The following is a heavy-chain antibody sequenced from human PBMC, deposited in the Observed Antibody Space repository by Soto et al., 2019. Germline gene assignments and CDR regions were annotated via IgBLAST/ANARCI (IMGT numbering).Heavy chain of an antibody. V-gene: IGHV4-30-2*01. CDR3: AAGGGLPRYY. D-gene: IGHD5-12*01. CDR2: IYHSGST. J-gene: IGHJ4*02. CDR1: GGSISSGGYS. Sequence: QLQLQESGSGLVKPSQTLSLTCAVSGGSISSGGYSWSWIRQPPGKGLEWIGYIYHSGSTYYNPSLKSRVTRSGHRSKNQCSLKLSSVTAADTAVYYCAAGGGLPRYYWGQGTLVTVSS.